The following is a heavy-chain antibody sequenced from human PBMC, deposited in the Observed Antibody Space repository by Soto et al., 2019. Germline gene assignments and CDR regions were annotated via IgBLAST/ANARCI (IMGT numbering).Heavy chain of an antibody. CDR3: ARDMGQGVGATDSAYYYYYGMDV. CDR2: IWYDGSNK. Sequence: PGGSLRLSCAASGFTFSSYGMHWVRQAPGKGLEWVAVIWYDGSNKYYADSVKGRFTISRDNPKNTLYLQMNSLRAEDTAVYYCARDMGQGVGATDSAYYYYYGMDVWGQGTTVTVSS. J-gene: IGHJ6*02. D-gene: IGHD1-26*01. CDR1: GFTFSSYG. V-gene: IGHV3-33*01.